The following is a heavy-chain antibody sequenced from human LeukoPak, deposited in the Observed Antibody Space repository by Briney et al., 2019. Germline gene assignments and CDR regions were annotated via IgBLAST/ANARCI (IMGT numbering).Heavy chain of an antibody. D-gene: IGHD3-3*01. CDR2: ISGSGGST. J-gene: IGHJ4*02. CDR1: GFTFSSYA. V-gene: IGHV3-23*01. CDR3: ARVDFWSGYHSD. Sequence: TGGSLRLSCAASGFTFSSYAMSWVRQAPGKGLEWVSAISGSGGSTYYADSVKGRFTISRDNSKNTLYLQMNSLRAEDTAVYYCARVDFWSGYHSDWGQGTLVTVSS.